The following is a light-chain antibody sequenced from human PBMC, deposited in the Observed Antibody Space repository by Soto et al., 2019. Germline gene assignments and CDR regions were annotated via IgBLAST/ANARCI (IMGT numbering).Light chain of an antibody. Sequence: SYELTQPPSVSGAPGQTARITCGGNNIGSQSVHWYQQKPGQAPEVVVFDDRDRPSGIPERISGSKSGNTATLTISRVEAEDEADCYCQVWDSNNDYPPFGGGTKVTVL. CDR1: NIGSQS. CDR3: QVWDSNNDYPP. J-gene: IGLJ2*01. CDR2: DDR. V-gene: IGLV3-21*02.